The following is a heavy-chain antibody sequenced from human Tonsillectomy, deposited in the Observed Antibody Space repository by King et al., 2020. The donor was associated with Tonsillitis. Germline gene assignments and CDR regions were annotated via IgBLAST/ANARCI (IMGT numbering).Heavy chain of an antibody. CDR3: THRGWSTSFDY. Sequence: TLQESGPTLVKPTQTLTLTCTFSGFSLSTSGVGVAWIRQPPGKALEWLALIYWDDDKRYSPSLKSRLTITKDTSKNQVVLTMTNMDPVDTATYYCTHRGWSTSFDYWGQGTLVTVSS. CDR1: GFSLSTSGVG. V-gene: IGHV2-5*02. D-gene: IGHD6-19*01. J-gene: IGHJ4*02. CDR2: IYWDDDK.